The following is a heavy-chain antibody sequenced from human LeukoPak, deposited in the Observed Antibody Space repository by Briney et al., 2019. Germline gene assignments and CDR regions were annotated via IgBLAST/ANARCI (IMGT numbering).Heavy chain of an antibody. D-gene: IGHD6-19*01. CDR2: INHSGST. J-gene: IGHJ4*02. CDR1: GGSFSGYY. CDR3: AREHYTSGWYIRD. V-gene: IGHV4-34*01. Sequence: PSETLSLTCAVYGGSFSGYYWSWIRQPPGKGLEWIGEINHSGSTNYNPSLKSRVTVSIDTSKIQFSLKLTSVTAADTAVYYCAREHYTSGWYIRDWGQGTPVTVSS.